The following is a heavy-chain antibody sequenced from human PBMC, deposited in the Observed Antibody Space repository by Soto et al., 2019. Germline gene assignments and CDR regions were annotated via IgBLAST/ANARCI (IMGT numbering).Heavy chain of an antibody. Sequence: SVKVSCKASGGTFSSYTISWVRQAPGQGLEWMGRIIPILGIANYAQKFQGRVTITADKSTSTAYMELSSLRSEDTAVYYCAREFRLAGGYFDYWGQGTLVTVSS. CDR1: GGTFSSYT. V-gene: IGHV1-69*04. J-gene: IGHJ4*02. CDR2: IIPILGIA. D-gene: IGHD6-19*01. CDR3: AREFRLAGGYFDY.